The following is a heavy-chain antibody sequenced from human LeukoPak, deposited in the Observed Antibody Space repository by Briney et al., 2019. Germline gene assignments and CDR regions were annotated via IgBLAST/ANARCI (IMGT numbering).Heavy chain of an antibody. V-gene: IGHV3-21*01. CDR2: ICSSSNYI. D-gene: IGHD3-10*01. J-gene: IGHJ4*02. Sequence: GGSPRLSCAASGLTFSSYSMNWVRQAPGKGLEWVSSICSSSNYIYYADSVKGRFTISRDNAKNSLYLQMNSLRAEDTAVYYCARVPHAMVRGVIITEFYFDYWGQGTLVTVSS. CDR1: GLTFSSYS. CDR3: ARVPHAMVRGVIITEFYFDY.